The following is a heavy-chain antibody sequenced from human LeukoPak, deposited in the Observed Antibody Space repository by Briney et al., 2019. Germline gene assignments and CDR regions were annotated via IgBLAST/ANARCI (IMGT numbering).Heavy chain of an antibody. CDR1: GFTFRSHA. J-gene: IGHJ4*02. CDR2: IRGDGATM. V-gene: IGHV3-23*01. CDR3: AKDFDGWYKGVFDY. D-gene: IGHD6-19*01. Sequence: GGSLRLSCAASGFTFRSHAMSWVRRAPGRGLEWVSAIRGDGATMFYADSVKGRITVSRDNSKNTLYLQMNSLRAEDTAVYYCAKDFDGWYKGVFDYWGQGTLVTVSS.